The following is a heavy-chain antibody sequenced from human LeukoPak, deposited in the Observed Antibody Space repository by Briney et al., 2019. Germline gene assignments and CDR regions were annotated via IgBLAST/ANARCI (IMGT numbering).Heavy chain of an antibody. D-gene: IGHD2/OR15-2a*01. CDR3: AKSEYRNSIDY. CDR1: GFAFSGYW. Sequence: GGSLRLSCVASGFAFSGYWMNWVRQAPGKGLEWVAIIKPDGSLTNYVDAVKGRFTVSRDNAKNTLYLQMNSLRAEDTAVYYCAKSEYRNSIDYWGQGTLVTVSS. J-gene: IGHJ4*02. V-gene: IGHV3-7*01. CDR2: IKPDGSLT.